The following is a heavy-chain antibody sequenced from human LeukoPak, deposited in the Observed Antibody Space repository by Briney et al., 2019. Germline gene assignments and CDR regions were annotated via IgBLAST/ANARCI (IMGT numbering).Heavy chain of an antibody. CDR3: ARAPSDPTPFDY. J-gene: IGHJ4*02. V-gene: IGHV3-30-3*01. Sequence: TGGSLRLSCAASGFTFSTFAMHWVRQAPGKGLEWVAVISYDGNNKYYADSVKGRFTISRDNSKNTLYLQMNSLRAEDTAVYYCARAPSDPTPFDYWGQGTLVTVSS. CDR1: GFTFSTFA. CDR2: ISYDGNNK.